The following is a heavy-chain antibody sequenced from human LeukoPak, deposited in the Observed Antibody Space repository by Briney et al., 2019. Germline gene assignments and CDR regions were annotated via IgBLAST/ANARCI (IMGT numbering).Heavy chain of an antibody. CDR3: AGESVSYCSGGSCGNDY. V-gene: IGHV3-33*01. J-gene: IGHJ4*02. CDR2: IWYDGSNK. D-gene: IGHD2-15*01. CDR1: GFTLSSYG. Sequence: QPGRCLRLSCAASGFTLSSYGMHWVRQAPGKGLEWVAVIWYDGSNKYYADSVKGRFTISRDNSKNTLYLQMNSLRAEDTAVYYCAGESVSYCSGGSCGNDYWGRGTLVTVS.